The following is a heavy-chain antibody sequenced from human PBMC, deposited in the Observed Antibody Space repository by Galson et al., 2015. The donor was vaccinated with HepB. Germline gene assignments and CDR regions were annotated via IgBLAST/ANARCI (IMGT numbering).Heavy chain of an antibody. CDR1: GGTFSSYA. V-gene: IGHV1-69*13. CDR2: IIPIFGTA. Sequence: SVKVSCKASGGTFSSYAISWVRQAPGQGLEWMGGIIPIFGTANYAQKFQSRVTITADESMSTAYMELSSLRSEDTAVYHCARSYPGHYYYYYMDVWGKGTTVTVSS. CDR3: ARSYPGHYYYYYMDV. J-gene: IGHJ6*03.